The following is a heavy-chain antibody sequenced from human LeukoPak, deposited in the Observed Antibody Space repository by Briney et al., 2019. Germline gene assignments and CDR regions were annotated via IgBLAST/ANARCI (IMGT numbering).Heavy chain of an antibody. CDR2: IYYSGST. CDR3: ARDGGRLDYYDSSGYID. V-gene: IGHV4-31*03. J-gene: IGHJ4*02. D-gene: IGHD3-22*01. CDR1: GGSISNGGYY. Sequence: ASETLSLTCTVSGGSISNGGYYWSWIRQHPGKGLEWIGYIYYSGSTYYNPSLKSRVTISVDTSKNQFSLKLSSVTAADAAVYYCARDGGRLDYYDSSGYIDWGQGTLVTVSS.